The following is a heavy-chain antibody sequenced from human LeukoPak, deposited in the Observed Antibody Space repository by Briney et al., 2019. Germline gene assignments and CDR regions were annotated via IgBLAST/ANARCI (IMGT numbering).Heavy chain of an antibody. D-gene: IGHD4-23*01. J-gene: IGHJ4*02. Sequence: GGSLRLSCAASGFTFSNAWMSWVRQAPGKGLEWVGRIKCKTDGGTTEYAAPVKGRFTISRDDSKNTLYLQMNSLKTEDTAVYYCTTDLPSFYGGTVFDYWGQGTLVTVSS. CDR3: TTDLPSFYGGTVFDY. CDR2: IKCKTDGGTT. V-gene: IGHV3-15*01. CDR1: GFTFSNAW.